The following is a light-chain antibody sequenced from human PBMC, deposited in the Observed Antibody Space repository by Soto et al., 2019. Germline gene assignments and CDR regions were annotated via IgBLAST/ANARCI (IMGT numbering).Light chain of an antibody. CDR3: QQFGRQPHSWT. J-gene: IGKJ1*01. V-gene: IGKV3-20*01. Sequence: DTVLTQSPAILSLSPGERATLSCRASQGVSRYYLAWYQQKPGQAPRLLIYGASTKATGLPDRFSGSGPGTDFTPEISRLEPEDFAVDYCQQFGRQPHSWTFGQGTKVEIK. CDR1: QGVSRYY. CDR2: GAS.